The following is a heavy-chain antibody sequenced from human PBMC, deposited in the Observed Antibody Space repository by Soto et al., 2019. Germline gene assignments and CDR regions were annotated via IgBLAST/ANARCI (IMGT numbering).Heavy chain of an antibody. V-gene: IGHV3-21*01. Sequence: PVGSLRLSCAASEFTFSNYNMNWVRQAPGKGLEWVSSISSGSSYIYYADSVRGRFTISRDNAKNSLYLQLNSLRAEDTAVYYCARDFSNSWYFFDYWGRGTLVTVSS. D-gene: IGHD6-13*01. CDR3: ARDFSNSWYFFDY. J-gene: IGHJ4*02. CDR1: EFTFSNYN. CDR2: ISSGSSYI.